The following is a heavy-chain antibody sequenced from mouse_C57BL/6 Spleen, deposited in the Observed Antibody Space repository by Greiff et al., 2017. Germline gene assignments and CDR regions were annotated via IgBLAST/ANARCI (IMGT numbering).Heavy chain of an antibody. CDR3: ARQGYYGHMDY. CDR1: GFTFSSYG. V-gene: IGHV5-6*02. J-gene: IGHJ4*01. Sequence: DVKLVESGGDLVKPGGSLKLSCAASGFTFSSYGMSWVRQTPDKRLEWVATISSGGSYTYYPDSVKGRFTISRDNAKNTLYLQMSSLKSEDTAVYYCARQGYYGHMDYWGQGTSVTVSS. D-gene: IGHD1-1*02. CDR2: ISSGGSYT.